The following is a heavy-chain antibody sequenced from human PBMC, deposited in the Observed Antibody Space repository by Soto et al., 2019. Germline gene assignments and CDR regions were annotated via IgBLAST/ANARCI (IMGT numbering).Heavy chain of an antibody. Sequence: PGGSLRLSCAASGFTLSSYCMHLVRKAPGKGLERVAVISYDGSNKYYADSVKGRFTISRDNSKNTLYLQMNSLRAEDTAVYYCARDXARGTMIVVVISYAFDIWGQGTMVTVSS. V-gene: IGHV3-30*03. CDR1: GFTLSSYC. D-gene: IGHD3-22*01. J-gene: IGHJ3*02. CDR3: ARDXARGTMIVVVISYAFDI. CDR2: ISYDGSNK.